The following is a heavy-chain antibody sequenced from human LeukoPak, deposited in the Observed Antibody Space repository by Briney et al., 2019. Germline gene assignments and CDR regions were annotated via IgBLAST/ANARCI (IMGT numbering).Heavy chain of an antibody. J-gene: IGHJ4*02. Sequence: GGSLRLSCTASGFTFGDYAMSWFRQAPGKGLEWVSSISSSSSYIYYADSVKGRFTISRDNAKNSLYLQMNSLRAEDTAVYYCARAVSPYSSSWYEADYWGQGTLVTVSS. V-gene: IGHV3-21*01. CDR2: ISSSSSYI. CDR1: GFTFGDYA. D-gene: IGHD6-13*01. CDR3: ARAVSPYSSSWYEADY.